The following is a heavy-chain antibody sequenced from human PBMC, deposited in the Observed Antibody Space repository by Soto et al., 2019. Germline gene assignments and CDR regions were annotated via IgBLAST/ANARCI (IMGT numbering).Heavy chain of an antibody. CDR3: ATYPEPLTGTYGMDV. CDR1: GFTFSSYG. V-gene: IGHV3-33*01. Sequence: QVQLVESGGGVVQPGRSLRLSCAASGFTFSSYGRHWVRQAPGKGLEWVAVIWYDGSNKYYADSVKGRFTISRDNSKNTLYLQMNSLRAEDTAVYYCATYPEPLTGTYGMDVWGQGTTVTVSS. J-gene: IGHJ6*02. CDR2: IWYDGSNK. D-gene: IGHD1-7*01.